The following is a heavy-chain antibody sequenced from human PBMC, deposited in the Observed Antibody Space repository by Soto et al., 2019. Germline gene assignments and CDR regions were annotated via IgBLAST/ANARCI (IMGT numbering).Heavy chain of an antibody. J-gene: IGHJ6*02. D-gene: IGHD4-17*01. V-gene: IGHV6-1*01. Sequence: QVQLQQSGPGLVKPSQTLSLTCAISGDSDSSNSAAWNWIRQSPSRGLEWLGRTYYRSKWYNDYAVSVKSRITINPDTSKNQFSLQLNSVTPEDTAVYYCARDHTVTAPQWYYYYGMDVWGQGTTVTVSS. CDR3: ARDHTVTAPQWYYYYGMDV. CDR2: TYYRSKWYN. CDR1: GDSDSSNSAA.